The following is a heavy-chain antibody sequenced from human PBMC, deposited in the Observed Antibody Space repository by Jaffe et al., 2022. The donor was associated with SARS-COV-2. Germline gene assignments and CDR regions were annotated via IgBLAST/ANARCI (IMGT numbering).Heavy chain of an antibody. CDR2: ISSSSSTI. CDR3: ASPPYCSSTSCPYYFDY. Sequence: EVQLVESGGGLVQPGGSLRLSCAASGFTFSSYSMNWVRQAPGKGLEWVSYISSSSSTIYYADSVKGRFTISRDNAKNSLYLQMNSLRAEDTAVYYCASPPYCSSTSCPYYFDYWGQGTLVTVSS. V-gene: IGHV3-48*01. CDR1: GFTFSSYS. D-gene: IGHD2-2*01. J-gene: IGHJ4*02.